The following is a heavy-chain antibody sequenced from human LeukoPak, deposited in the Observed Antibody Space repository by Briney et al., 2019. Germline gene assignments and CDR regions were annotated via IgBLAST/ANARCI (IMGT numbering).Heavy chain of an antibody. CDR3: ARGRMVRGVIGY. Sequence: PSETLSLTCTVSGGSISSSSYYWGWIRQPPGKGLEWTGSIYYSGSTYYNPSLKSRVTISVDTSKNQFSLKLSSVTAADTAVYYCARGRMVRGVIGYWGQGTLVTVSS. CDR1: GGSISSSSYY. D-gene: IGHD3-10*01. CDR2: IYYSGST. V-gene: IGHV4-39*07. J-gene: IGHJ4*02.